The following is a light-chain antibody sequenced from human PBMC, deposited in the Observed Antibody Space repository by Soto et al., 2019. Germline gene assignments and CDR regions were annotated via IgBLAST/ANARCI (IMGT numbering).Light chain of an antibody. V-gene: IGKV1-5*01. Sequence: DSQMTQSPSTLSASVGDRVTITCRASQSISSWLAWYQQKPGKAPKLLIYDASSLESGVPSRFSGSGSGTEFTLTISSLQPDDFATYYCQQYNSYPSFGQGTKVEI. CDR1: QSISSW. CDR3: QQYNSYPS. CDR2: DAS. J-gene: IGKJ1*01.